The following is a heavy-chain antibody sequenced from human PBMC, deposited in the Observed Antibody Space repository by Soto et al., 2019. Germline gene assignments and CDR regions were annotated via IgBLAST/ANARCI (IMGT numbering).Heavy chain of an antibody. V-gene: IGHV4-59*01. CDR3: ARDYGGWFDY. D-gene: IGHD3-16*01. J-gene: IGHJ5*01. CDR2: IYYSGST. CDR1: GCPISSYY. Sequence: SETLSLTCTVSGCPISSYYWSWIRQPPGKGLEWVGYIYYSGSTNYNPSLKGRVTISRDTSKSPASMKLSSVTAADTAVYYCARDYGGWFDYWGQGTLVTVSS.